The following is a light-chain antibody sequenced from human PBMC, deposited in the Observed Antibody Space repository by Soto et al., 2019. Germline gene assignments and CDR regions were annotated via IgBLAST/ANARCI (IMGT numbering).Light chain of an antibody. CDR2: GAS. CDR3: QQYNNWPPWT. J-gene: IGKJ1*01. CDR1: QSVSSSN. Sequence: EIALRRSPGTLSVSPGEGATLSCRASQSVSSSNLAWYQQKPGQAPRLLIYGASTRATGIPARFSGSGSGTEFTLTISSLQSEDFAVYYCQQYNNWPPWTLGQGTKVDIK. V-gene: IGKV3-15*01.